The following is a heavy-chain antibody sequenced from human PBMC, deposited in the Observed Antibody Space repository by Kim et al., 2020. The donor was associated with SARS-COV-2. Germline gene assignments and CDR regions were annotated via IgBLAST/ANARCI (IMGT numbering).Heavy chain of an antibody. D-gene: IGHD2-2*01. J-gene: IGHJ6*02. CDR1: GFTFSSYG. V-gene: IGHV3-30*18. CDR2: ISYDGSNK. Sequence: GGSLRLSCAASGFTFSSYGMHWVRQAPGKGLEWVAVISYDGSNKYYADSVKGRFTISRDNSKNTLYLQMNSLRAEDTAVYYCAKGECSGTSCYCWDYCCGMDVWGQGTTVTVSS. CDR3: AKGECSGTSCYCWDYCCGMDV.